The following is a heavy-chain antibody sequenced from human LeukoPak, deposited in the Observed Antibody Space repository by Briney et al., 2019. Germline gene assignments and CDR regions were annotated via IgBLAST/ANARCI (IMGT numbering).Heavy chain of an antibody. CDR2: INPKSGGT. J-gene: IGHJ4*02. V-gene: IGHV1-2*02. Sequence: ASVKVSCKASGYTLTGYYIHWVRQAPGQGLEWMGWINPKSGGTNYAQKFQGRVSMTRDTSISTAYMELSSLRSDDTAVYYCANLGSTNYWGQGTLVTVSS. CDR3: ANLGSTNY. CDR1: GYTLTGYY. D-gene: IGHD1-26*01.